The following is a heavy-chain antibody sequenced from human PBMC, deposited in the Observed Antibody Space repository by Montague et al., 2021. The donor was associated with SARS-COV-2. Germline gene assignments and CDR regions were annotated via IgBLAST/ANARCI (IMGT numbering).Heavy chain of an antibody. CDR3: AHILPTSAPTTIVGVVIYPLFDV. V-gene: IGHV2-5*01. CDR1: GFSLSTSGVG. CDR2: IYWNDDK. D-gene: IGHD3-10*01. J-gene: IGHJ4*01. Sequence: PALVKPTQTLTLTCTFSGFSLSTSGVGVGWIRQPPGKALEWLALIYWNDDKRYSPSLKSRLTISKDTSKNQVVLTMTNMDPVDTATYYCAHILPTSAPTTIVGVVIYPLFDVWGQGTLVTVSS.